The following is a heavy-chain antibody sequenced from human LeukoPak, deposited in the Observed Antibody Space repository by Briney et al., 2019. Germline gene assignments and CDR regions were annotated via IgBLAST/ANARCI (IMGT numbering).Heavy chain of an antibody. Sequence: PSETLSLTCAVYGGSFSGYYWSWIRQPPGKGLEWIGEINHSGSTNYNPSLKSRVTISVDTSKNQFSLKLSSVTAADTAVYYCARRKSGLLRFCDYWGQGTLVTVSS. V-gene: IGHV4-34*01. CDR2: INHSGST. CDR3: ARRKSGLLRFCDY. D-gene: IGHD3-22*01. J-gene: IGHJ4*02. CDR1: GGSFSGYY.